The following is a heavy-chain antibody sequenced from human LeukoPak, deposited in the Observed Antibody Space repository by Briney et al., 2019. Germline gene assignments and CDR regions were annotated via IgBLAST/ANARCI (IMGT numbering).Heavy chain of an antibody. CDR2: FYYSGST. Sequence: KPSETLSLTCIVSGGSINTSPYYWGWIRQPPGKGLEWIASFYYSGSTYYNPSLKSRVTISADRSTNQLSLKLSSVTAADTAVYYCARHTDVLTGRYWGQGTLVTVSS. CDR1: GGSINTSPYY. CDR3: ARHTDVLTGRY. D-gene: IGHD3-9*01. V-gene: IGHV4-39*01. J-gene: IGHJ4*02.